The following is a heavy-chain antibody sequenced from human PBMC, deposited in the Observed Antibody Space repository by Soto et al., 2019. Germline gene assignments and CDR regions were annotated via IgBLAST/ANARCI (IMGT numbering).Heavy chain of an antibody. CDR3: ARDSRRGSDYYYYGMDV. CDR2: IWYDGSDK. J-gene: IGHJ6*02. D-gene: IGHD3-10*01. Sequence: LRLSCAASGFTFSNYGMHWVRQAPGKGLEWVAVIWYDGSDKYYADSVKGRFTISRDNSKNTLSLQMDSLRAEDTAVYYCARDSRRGSDYYYYGMDVWGQGTTVTVSS. V-gene: IGHV3-33*01. CDR1: GFTFSNYG.